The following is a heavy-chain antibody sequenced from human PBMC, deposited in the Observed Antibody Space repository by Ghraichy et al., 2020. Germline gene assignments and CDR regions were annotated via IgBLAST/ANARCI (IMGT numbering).Heavy chain of an antibody. CDR1: GYIFTSYD. CDR2: INPQNGNT. J-gene: IGHJ4*02. D-gene: IGHD2-15*01. CDR3: AKDLQGSDPSFDY. Sequence: ASVKVSCKTSGYIFTSYDMHWVRQAPGQRFEWIGLINPQNGNTRYSQQFQGRVTFTRDAFASTAYMELTSLRSEDTALYFCAKDLQGSDPSFDYWGQGTLVSV. V-gene: IGHV1-3*01.